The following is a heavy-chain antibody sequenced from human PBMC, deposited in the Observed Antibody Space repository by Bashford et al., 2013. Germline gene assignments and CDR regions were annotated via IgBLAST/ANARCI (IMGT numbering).Heavy chain of an antibody. Sequence: SVKVSCKASGYTFTSYGISWVRQAPGQGLEWMGWISAYNGNTNYAQKLQGWVTMTRDTSISTAYMELSRLRSDDTAVYYCARALAPGVYYYYYGMDVWGQGTTVTVSS. CDR2: ISAYNGNT. V-gene: IGHV1-18*01. J-gene: IGHJ6*02. CDR1: GYTFTSYG. CDR3: ARALAPGVYYYYYGMDV. D-gene: IGHD2-8*01.